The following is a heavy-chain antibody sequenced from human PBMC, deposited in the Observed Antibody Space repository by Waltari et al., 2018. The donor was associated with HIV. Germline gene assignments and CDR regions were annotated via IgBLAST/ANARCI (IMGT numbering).Heavy chain of an antibody. CDR3: ATPIMIAFGGDDF. CDR1: GFTFSTYW. CDR2: IKSDGSRT. Sequence: EVQLVESGGGLVQPGGSLRLSCAASGFTFSTYWMHWVRQVPGKGLVWGARIKSDGSRTSYADSVKGRFTVSRDNAKNTLYLQMNSLRPEDSAVYYCATPIMIAFGGDDFWGQGTLVTVSS. J-gene: IGHJ4*02. V-gene: IGHV3-74*01. D-gene: IGHD3-16*01.